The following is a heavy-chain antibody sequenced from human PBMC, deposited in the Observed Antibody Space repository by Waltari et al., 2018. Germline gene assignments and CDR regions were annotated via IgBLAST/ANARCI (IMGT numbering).Heavy chain of an antibody. V-gene: IGHV4-59*01. D-gene: IGHD3-16*01. Sequence: QVKLQESGPGLVKPSETLSLTCTVSLGSINNYYWSWIRQPPGKGLEWIASIYYTGSPRYDPSLKSRATISVDTSNNHFSLRVNSVTAADTAVYYCARSPYDSFLDYWGPGTLVTVSS. CDR2: IYYTGSP. CDR1: LGSINNYY. CDR3: ARSPYDSFLDY. J-gene: IGHJ4*02.